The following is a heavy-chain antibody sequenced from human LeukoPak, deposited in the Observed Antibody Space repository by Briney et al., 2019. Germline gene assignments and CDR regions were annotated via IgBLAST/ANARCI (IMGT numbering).Heavy chain of an antibody. Sequence: SETLSLTCTVSGGSISSSSYYWGWIRQPPGKGLEWIVSIYYSGSTYYNPSLKSRVTISVDTSKNQFSLKLSSVTAADTAMYYCARSDCSGGSCYYYYGMDVWGQGTTVTVSS. CDR3: ARSDCSGGSCYYYYGMDV. CDR1: GGSISSSSYY. J-gene: IGHJ6*02. CDR2: IYYSGST. V-gene: IGHV4-39*01. D-gene: IGHD2-15*01.